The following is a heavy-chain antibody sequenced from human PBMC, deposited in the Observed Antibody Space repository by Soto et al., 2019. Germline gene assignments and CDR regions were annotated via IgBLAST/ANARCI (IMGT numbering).Heavy chain of an antibody. CDR3: ARGVDYYYYGMDV. V-gene: IGHV4-59*01. Sequence: XETLSLTCTVSGGSISSYYWSWIRQPPGKGLEWIGYIYYSGSTNYNPSLKSRVTISVDTSKNQFSLKLSSVTAADTAVYYCARGVDYYYYGMDVWGQGTTVTVSS. CDR2: IYYSGST. J-gene: IGHJ6*02. CDR1: GGSISSYY.